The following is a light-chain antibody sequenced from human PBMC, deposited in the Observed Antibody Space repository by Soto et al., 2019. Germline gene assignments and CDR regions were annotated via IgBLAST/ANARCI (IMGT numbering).Light chain of an antibody. CDR1: QGISNY. CDR2: AAS. CDR3: QKYNSAPLT. V-gene: IGKV1-27*01. J-gene: IGKJ3*01. Sequence: DIQMSQSPSSLATSVGDRGTITCRASQGISNYLAWYQQKPGKVPKLLIYAASTLQSGVPSRFSGSGSGTDFTLTISSLQPEDVATYYCQKYNSAPLTFGPGTKVDIK.